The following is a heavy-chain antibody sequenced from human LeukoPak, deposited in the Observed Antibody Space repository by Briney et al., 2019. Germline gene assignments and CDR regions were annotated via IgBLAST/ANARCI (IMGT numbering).Heavy chain of an antibody. CDR3: ARRSYDILTGYYNVDY. J-gene: IGHJ4*02. CDR1: GGSISSSSYY. D-gene: IGHD3-9*01. Sequence: PSETLSLTCTVSGGSISSSSYYWGWIRQPPGKGLEWIVSIYYSGSTYYNPSLKSRVTISVDTSKNQFSLKLSSVTAADTAVYYCARRSYDILTGYYNVDYWGQGTLVTVSS. V-gene: IGHV4-39*01. CDR2: IYYSGST.